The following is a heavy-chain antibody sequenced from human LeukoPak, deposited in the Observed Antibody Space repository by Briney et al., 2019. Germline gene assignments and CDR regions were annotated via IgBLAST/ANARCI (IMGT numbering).Heavy chain of an antibody. J-gene: IGHJ4*02. Sequence: GGSLRPSCAASGFTFSSYVMSWVRQAPGKGLEWVSAISGSGGSTYYADSVKGRFTISRDNSKNTLYLQMNSLRAEDTAVYYCAKGIAAADHNFDYWGQGTLVTVSS. CDR1: GFTFSSYV. CDR3: AKGIAAADHNFDY. D-gene: IGHD6-13*01. CDR2: ISGSGGST. V-gene: IGHV3-23*01.